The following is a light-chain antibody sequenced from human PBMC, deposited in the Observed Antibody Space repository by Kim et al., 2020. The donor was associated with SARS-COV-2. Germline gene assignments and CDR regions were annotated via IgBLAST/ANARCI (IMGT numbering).Light chain of an antibody. Sequence: LSPGERATLSCRASQSVSSSYLAWYQHKPGQAPRLLIYATASRATGIPDRFRGGGSGTDFTLTISRLEPEDFAVYYCQQYGSSPRTFGQGPKLEI. CDR1: QSVSSSY. CDR2: ATA. J-gene: IGKJ2*01. CDR3: QQYGSSPRT. V-gene: IGKV3-20*01.